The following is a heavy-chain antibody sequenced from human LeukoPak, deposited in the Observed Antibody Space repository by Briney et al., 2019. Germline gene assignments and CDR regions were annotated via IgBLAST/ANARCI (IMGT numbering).Heavy chain of an antibody. CDR2: ISGSGGSA. Sequence: GGSLRLSCAASGFTFSSYAMSWVRQAPGKGLEWVSGISGSGGSAYYADSVKGRFTISGDNSINTLFLQMNSLRAEDSALYYCAKDRITATPYYFDFWGQGTLVTVSS. J-gene: IGHJ4*02. V-gene: IGHV3-23*01. CDR1: GFTFSSYA. CDR3: AKDRITATPYYFDF. D-gene: IGHD1-20*01.